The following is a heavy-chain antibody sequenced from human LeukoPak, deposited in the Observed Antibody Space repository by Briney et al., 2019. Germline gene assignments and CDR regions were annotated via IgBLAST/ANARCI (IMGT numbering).Heavy chain of an antibody. Sequence: GESLKISCKGSGYRFAGYWSGWVRQMPGKGLEWMGIIYPDDSETRSSPSFPGQVTISADKSISTAYLQWSSLKASDTAMYFCARLLYGDYSHYFDYWGQGTQVTVSS. D-gene: IGHD4-17*01. CDR1: GYRFAGYW. CDR3: ARLLYGDYSHYFDY. V-gene: IGHV5-51*01. J-gene: IGHJ4*02. CDR2: IYPDDSET.